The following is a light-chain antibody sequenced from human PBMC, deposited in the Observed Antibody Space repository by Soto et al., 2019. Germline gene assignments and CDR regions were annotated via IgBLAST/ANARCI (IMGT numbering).Light chain of an antibody. Sequence: EIVLTQSPGTLSLSPGERATLSCRASQSVSSSYLAWYQQKPGQAPRLLIYGASSRATGIPDRFSGSGSGTDFTLTISRLEPEDFAVYYCQQYGSSHQDTFSQGTKLEIK. CDR3: QQYGSSHQDT. CDR2: GAS. V-gene: IGKV3-20*01. CDR1: QSVSSSY. J-gene: IGKJ2*01.